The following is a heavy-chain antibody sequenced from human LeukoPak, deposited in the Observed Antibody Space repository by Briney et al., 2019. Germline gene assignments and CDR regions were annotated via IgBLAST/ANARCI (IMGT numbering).Heavy chain of an antibody. Sequence: SETLSLTCNVSGGSISSSTYYWGWIRQPPGKWLEWIGSIYNSGSTYYNPSLKSRITISVDKSKNQVSLNLSSVTAADAAMYYCATSTVMNEYCLDYWAQGTLVTVSS. J-gene: IGHJ4*02. CDR2: IYNSGST. CDR1: GGSISSSTYY. CDR3: ATSTVMNEYCLDY. D-gene: IGHD4-17*01. V-gene: IGHV4-39*07.